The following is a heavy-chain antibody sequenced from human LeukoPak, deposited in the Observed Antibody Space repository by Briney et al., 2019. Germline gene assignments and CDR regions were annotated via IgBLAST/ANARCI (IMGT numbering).Heavy chain of an antibody. V-gene: IGHV4-39*02. J-gene: IGHJ4*02. CDR1: SGSISGSDYY. D-gene: IGHD3-16*01. Sequence: SETLSLTCTVSSGSISGSDYYWCWIRQPPGKGLEWIGSINYNGNTYYASSLKSRVTISVDTSKNHFSLRLSSVTAADTAVYYCARLVLSYGNAFDHWGQGTLVTASS. CDR2: INYNGNT. CDR3: ARLVLSYGNAFDH.